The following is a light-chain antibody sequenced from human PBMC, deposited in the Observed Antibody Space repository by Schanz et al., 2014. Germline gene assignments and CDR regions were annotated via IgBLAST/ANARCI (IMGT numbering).Light chain of an antibody. CDR2: GAD. V-gene: IGKV3-20*01. J-gene: IGKJ1*01. Sequence: IVLTQSPATLSVSLGDTATLSCRASQTVGNNLVWYQQKVGQPPRLLIYGADTRAAGVPARFSGRGSGTDFTLTISRLEPEDFAVYYCQQYGSSLTWTFGQGTKVEIK. CDR1: QTVGNN. CDR3: QQYGSSLTWT.